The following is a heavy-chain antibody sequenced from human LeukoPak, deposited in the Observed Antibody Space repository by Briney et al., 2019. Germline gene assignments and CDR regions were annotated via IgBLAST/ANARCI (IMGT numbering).Heavy chain of an antibody. V-gene: IGHV4-61*02. CDR2: IYTSGST. D-gene: IGHD6-19*01. J-gene: IGHJ5*02. Sequence: LSLTCTVSGGSISSGSYYWGWIRQPAGKGLEWIGRIYTSGSTNYNPSLKSRVTISVETSKNQFSLKLSSVTAADTAVYYCARAPVPPLSSGWYPDWFDPWGQGTLVTVSS. CDR3: ARAPVPPLSSGWYPDWFDP. CDR1: GGSISSGSYY.